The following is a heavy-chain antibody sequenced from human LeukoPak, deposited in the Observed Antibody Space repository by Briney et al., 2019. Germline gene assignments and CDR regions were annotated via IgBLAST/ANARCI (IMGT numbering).Heavy chain of an antibody. D-gene: IGHD2-21*02. J-gene: IGHJ4*02. V-gene: IGHV3-23*01. CDR3: VKDWRDGSNCAAVCLQS. Sequence: GGSLRLSCVASGFTFSAYAMTWVRQAPGKGLEWVSSISVSGGGTYYADSVRGRFTISRDNSKNTLFLHMNSLRAEDTAVYYCVKDWRDGSNCAAVCLQSWGQGTLVTVSS. CDR1: GFTFSAYA. CDR2: ISVSGGGT.